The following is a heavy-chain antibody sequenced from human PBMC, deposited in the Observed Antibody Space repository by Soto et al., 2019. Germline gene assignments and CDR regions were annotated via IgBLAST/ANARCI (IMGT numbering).Heavy chain of an antibody. CDR2: ISAYNGNT. V-gene: IGHV1-18*01. D-gene: IGHD4-17*01. CDR3: ARGFYGDYPIYYYYYMDV. J-gene: IGHJ6*03. Sequence: ASVKVSCKASGYTFTIYGISWVRQAPGQGLEWMGWISAYNGNTNYAQKLQGRVTMTTDTSTSTAYMELRSLRSDDTAVYYCARGFYGDYPIYYYYYMDVWGKGTTVTVSS. CDR1: GYTFTIYG.